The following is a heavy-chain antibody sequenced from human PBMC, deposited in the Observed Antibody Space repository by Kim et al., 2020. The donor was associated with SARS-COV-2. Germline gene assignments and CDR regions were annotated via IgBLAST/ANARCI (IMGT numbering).Heavy chain of an antibody. CDR1: GFTFSSYA. D-gene: IGHD1-26*01. CDR2: ISGSGGST. J-gene: IGHJ4*02. CDR3: ARVHYILPRIHSGSYFHFDY. V-gene: IGHV3-23*01. Sequence: GGSLRLSCAASGFTFSSYAMSWVRQAPGKGLEWVSAISGSGGSTYYADSVKGRFTISRDNSKNTLYLQMNSLRAEDTAVYYCARVHYILPRIHSGSYFHFDYWGPGTLVTVSS.